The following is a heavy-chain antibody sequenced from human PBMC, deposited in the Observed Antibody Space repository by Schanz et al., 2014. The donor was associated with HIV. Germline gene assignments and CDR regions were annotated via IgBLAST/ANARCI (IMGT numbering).Heavy chain of an antibody. Sequence: QVQLVQSGPEVKKPGASVRVSCKTSGYIFTSNGISWVRQAPGQGLEWMGWISPSNGNTNYAQKFQGRVTMTTDTSTSTAYMDLRSLRSDDTAVYYCARTDYDILTGYSLGYYGMDVWGQGTTVTVSS. CDR2: ISPSNGNT. J-gene: IGHJ6*02. CDR1: GYIFTSNG. D-gene: IGHD3-9*01. V-gene: IGHV1-18*01. CDR3: ARTDYDILTGYSLGYYGMDV.